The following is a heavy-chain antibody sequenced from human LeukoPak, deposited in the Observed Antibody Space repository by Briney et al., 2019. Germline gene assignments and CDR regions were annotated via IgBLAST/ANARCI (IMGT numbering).Heavy chain of an antibody. CDR1: GFTFSNYA. CDR3: ATRGYIVVVPAATDYYYYMDV. Sequence: GGSLRLSCAASGFTFSNYAMSWVRQAPGEGLYWVSGISGSDGSTYYADSVKGRFTISRDNSKNTLYVQMNSLRSEDTAVYYCATRGYIVVVPAATDYYYYMDVWGKGTTVTVSS. J-gene: IGHJ6*03. V-gene: IGHV3-23*01. CDR2: ISGSDGST. D-gene: IGHD2-2*01.